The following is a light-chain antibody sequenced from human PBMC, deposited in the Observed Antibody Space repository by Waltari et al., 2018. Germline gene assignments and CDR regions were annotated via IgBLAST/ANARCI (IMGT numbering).Light chain of an antibody. Sequence: QSALTQPASVSGSPGQSITISCTGTSSDVGAYNYVSWYQQHPGKAPILMIFDVSNRPAGFPMRFSGSKSGNTASLTVSGLQAEDEADYYCSSYISSSTLELFGGGTSLTVL. CDR3: SSYISSSTLEL. CDR1: SSDVGAYNY. CDR2: DVS. V-gene: IGLV2-14*03. J-gene: IGLJ2*01.